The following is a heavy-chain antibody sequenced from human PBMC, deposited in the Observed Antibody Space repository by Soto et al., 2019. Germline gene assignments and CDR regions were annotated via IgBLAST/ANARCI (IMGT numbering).Heavy chain of an antibody. J-gene: IGHJ4*02. CDR3: ATRGL. Sequence: QMQLQESGPGLVKPSETLSLTCTVSGGSISSYSCNWIRQPPGKGLEWLAYISYTGNSNYNPSLKSRITISIDTSKRQFSLNLTSVAAAATAVYYCATRGLWGQGTLVTVSS. V-gene: IGHV4-59*03. CDR2: ISYTGNS. D-gene: IGHD1-26*01. CDR1: GGSISSYS.